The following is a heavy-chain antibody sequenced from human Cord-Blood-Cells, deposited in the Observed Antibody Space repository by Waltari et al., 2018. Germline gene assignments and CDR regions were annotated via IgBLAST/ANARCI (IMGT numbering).Heavy chain of an antibody. D-gene: IGHD3-3*01. CDR1: GFSLSTSGMC. J-gene: IGHJ4*02. CDR3: ARSYAYYDFWSGYPPDFDY. CDR2: IDWDDDK. Sequence: QVTLRESGPALVKPTQTLTLTCTFSGFSLSTSGMCVSWIRQPPGKALEWLALIDWDDDKYYSTSLKTRLTISKDTSKNQVVLTMTNIDPVDTATYYCARSYAYYDFWSGYPPDFDYWDQGTLVTVSS. V-gene: IGHV2-70*01.